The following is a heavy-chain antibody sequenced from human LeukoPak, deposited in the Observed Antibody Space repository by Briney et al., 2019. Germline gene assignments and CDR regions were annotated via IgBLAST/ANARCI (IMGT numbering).Heavy chain of an antibody. J-gene: IGHJ4*02. CDR2: IRYDGSNK. Sequence: GGSLRLSCAASGFTFSSYGMHWVRQAPGKGLEWVAFIRYDGSNKYYADSVKGRFTISRDNSKNTLYLQMNSLRAEDTAVYYCAKDLEAAYCGGDCYTPPDLDYWGQGTLVTVSS. CDR3: AKDLEAAYCGGDCYTPPDLDY. CDR1: GFTFSSYG. D-gene: IGHD2-21*01. V-gene: IGHV3-30*02.